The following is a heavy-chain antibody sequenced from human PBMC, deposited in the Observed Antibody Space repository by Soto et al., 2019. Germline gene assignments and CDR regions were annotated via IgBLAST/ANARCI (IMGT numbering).Heavy chain of an antibody. CDR3: ARDRQRELRYFDWGRPARGMDV. CDR2: ISYDGSNK. CDR1: GFTFSSYA. D-gene: IGHD3-9*01. V-gene: IGHV3-30-3*01. Sequence: QVQLVESGGGVVQPGRSLRLSCAASGFTFSSYAMHWVRQAPGKGLEWVAVISYDGSNKYYADSVKGRFTISRDNSKNTLYLQMNSLRAEDTAVYYCARDRQRELRYFDWGRPARGMDVWGQGTTVTVSS. J-gene: IGHJ6*02.